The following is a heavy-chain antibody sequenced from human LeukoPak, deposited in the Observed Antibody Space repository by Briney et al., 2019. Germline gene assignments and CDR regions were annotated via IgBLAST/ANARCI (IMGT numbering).Heavy chain of an antibody. CDR2: IIPILGIA. Sequence: SVKVSCKASGGTFSSYAISWVRQAPGQGLEWMGRIIPILGIANYAQKFQGRVTITADKSTSTAYMELSSLRSEDTAVYYCARTYYYDSSGPEAQRVGYFDYWGQGTLVTVSS. D-gene: IGHD3-22*01. V-gene: IGHV1-69*04. CDR3: ARTYYYDSSGPEAQRVGYFDY. J-gene: IGHJ4*02. CDR1: GGTFSSYA.